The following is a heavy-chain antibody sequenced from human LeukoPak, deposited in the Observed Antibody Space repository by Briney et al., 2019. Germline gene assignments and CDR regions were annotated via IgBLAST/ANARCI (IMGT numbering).Heavy chain of an antibody. CDR1: GFTFGDYA. J-gene: IGHJ6*03. CDR2: ISSSSSTI. V-gene: IGHV3-48*01. D-gene: IGHD6-6*01. Sequence: GGSLRLSCTASGFTFGDYAMSWFRQAPGKGLEWVSYISSSSSTIYYADSVKGRFTISRDNAKNSLYLQMNSLRAEDTAVYYCARDYSSSSYDYYYYMDVWGKGTTVTVSS. CDR3: ARDYSSSSYDYYYYMDV.